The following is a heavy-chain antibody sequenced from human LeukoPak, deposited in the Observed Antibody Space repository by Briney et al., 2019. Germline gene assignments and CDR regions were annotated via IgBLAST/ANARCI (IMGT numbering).Heavy chain of an antibody. J-gene: IGHJ4*02. V-gene: IGHV3-23*01. CDR3: ASPRLFGSGSYSSFDY. CDR2: ISGSGGTT. Sequence: GGSLRLSCAASGFTFSSYAMSWVRQAPGKGLEWVSVISGSGGTTFYTDSVKGRFTISRDNAKNSLYLQMNSLRAEDTAVYYCASPRLFGSGSYSSFDYWGQGTLVTVSS. CDR1: GFTFSSYA. D-gene: IGHD3-10*01.